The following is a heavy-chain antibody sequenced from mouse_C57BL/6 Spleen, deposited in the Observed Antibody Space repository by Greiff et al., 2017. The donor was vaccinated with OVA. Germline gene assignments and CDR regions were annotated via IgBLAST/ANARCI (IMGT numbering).Heavy chain of an antibody. CDR3: AREGDSSGYFDY. Sequence: EVKLVESGGGLVKPGGSLKLSCAASGFTFSSYAMSWVRQTPEKRLEWVATISDGGSYTYYPDNVKGRFTISRDNAKNNLYLQMSNLKSEDTAMYYCAREGDSSGYFDYWGQGTTLTVAS. J-gene: IGHJ2*01. D-gene: IGHD3-2*02. CDR2: ISDGGSYT. V-gene: IGHV5-4*01. CDR1: GFTFSSYA.